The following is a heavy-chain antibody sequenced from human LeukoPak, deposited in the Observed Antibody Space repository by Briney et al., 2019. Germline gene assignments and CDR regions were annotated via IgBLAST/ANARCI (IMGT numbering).Heavy chain of an antibody. Sequence: GGSLRLSCAASGFTFSSHSMNWVRQAPGKGLEWVSYISSTSSTIYYADSVKGRFTISRDNAKNSLYLQMNSLRAGDTAMYYCTRDQCSSTSCYRWFDPWGQGTLVTVSS. D-gene: IGHD2-2*01. V-gene: IGHV3-48*01. J-gene: IGHJ5*02. CDR3: TRDQCSSTSCYRWFDP. CDR2: ISSTSSTI. CDR1: GFTFSSHS.